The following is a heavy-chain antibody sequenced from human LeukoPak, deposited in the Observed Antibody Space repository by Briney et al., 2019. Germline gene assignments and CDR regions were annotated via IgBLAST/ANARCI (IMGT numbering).Heavy chain of an antibody. V-gene: IGHV4-34*01. J-gene: IGHJ5*02. CDR3: ARSRVGAAPFNWFDP. CDR2: INHSGST. D-gene: IGHD1-26*01. CDR1: GGSFSGYY. Sequence: SETLSLTCGVYGGSFSGYYWSWIRQPPGKGLEWIGEINHSGSTNYNPSLKSRVTISVDTSKNQFSLKLSSVTAADTAVYYCARSRVGAAPFNWFDPWGQGTLVTVSS.